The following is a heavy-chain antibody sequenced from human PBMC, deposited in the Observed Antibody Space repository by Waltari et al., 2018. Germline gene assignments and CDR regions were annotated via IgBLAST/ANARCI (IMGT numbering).Heavy chain of an antibody. J-gene: IGHJ4*02. D-gene: IGHD4-17*01. V-gene: IGHV1-2*06. CDR2: INPNSGDT. CDR3: ARDLGSDYGNRDY. Sequence: QVPLVQSGAEVKKPGASVKVSCKASGTTFPASYIQWVRRAPGQGLEWMGRINPNSGDTNYAQKFQGRVTLTRDTSINTAYMELSSLKSDDTAVYYCARDLGSDYGNRDYWGQGTLVTVPS. CDR1: GTTFPASY.